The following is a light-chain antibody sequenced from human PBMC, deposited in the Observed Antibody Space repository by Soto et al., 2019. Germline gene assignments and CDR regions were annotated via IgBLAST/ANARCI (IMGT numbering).Light chain of an antibody. Sequence: DIQMTQSPSSLSASVGDRVSITCRAIQSVSSSLSWYQQKPGKAPELLIYAASRLQSGVPSRFSGSRSGTDFTLTISRLQPEDFATYYCQQSYSRVTFGQGTKVEIK. CDR3: QQSYSRVT. CDR1: QSVSSS. CDR2: AAS. J-gene: IGKJ1*01. V-gene: IGKV1-39*01.